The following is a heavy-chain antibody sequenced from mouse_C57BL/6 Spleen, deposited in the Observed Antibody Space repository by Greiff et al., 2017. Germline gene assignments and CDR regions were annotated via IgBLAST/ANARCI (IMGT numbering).Heavy chain of an antibody. CDR2: IYPGDGDT. V-gene: IGHV1-82*01. CDR1: GYAFSSSW. CDR3: ARHSNYDAMDY. J-gene: IGHJ4*01. D-gene: IGHD2-5*01. Sequence: VQLQESGPELVKPGASVKISCKASGYAFSSSWMNWVKQRPGKGLEWIGRIYPGDGDTNYNGKFKGKATLTADKSSSTAYMQLSSLTSEDSAVYFCARHSNYDAMDYWGQGTSVTVSS.